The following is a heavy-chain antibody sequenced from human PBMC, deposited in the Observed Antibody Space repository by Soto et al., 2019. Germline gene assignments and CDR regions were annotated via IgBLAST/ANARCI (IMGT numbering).Heavy chain of an antibody. CDR3: ARGVVAATLVPAY. V-gene: IGHV1-69*02. Sequence: ASVKVSCKASGGTFSSYTISWVRQAPGQGLEWMGRIIPILGIANYAQKFQGRVTITADKSTSTAYMELSSLRSEDTAVYYCARGVVAATLVPAYWGQGTLVTVSS. J-gene: IGHJ4*02. D-gene: IGHD2-15*01. CDR2: IIPILGIA. CDR1: GGTFSSYT.